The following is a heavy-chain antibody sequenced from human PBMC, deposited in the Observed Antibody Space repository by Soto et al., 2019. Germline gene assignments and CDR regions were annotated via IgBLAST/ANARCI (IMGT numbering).Heavy chain of an antibody. CDR1: GFTFSAYA. J-gene: IGHJ4*02. CDR2: ISGSGDNT. V-gene: IGHV3-23*01. CDR3: ISTGTSASGWFMDC. D-gene: IGHD6-19*01. Sequence: VQLLESGGNLIQPGGSLRLSCASSGFTFSAYAMNWLRQAPGKGLEWVSIISGSGDNTDYADSVKGTFTIYRDNSKNTLYLQMNSLRVEDTAVYYCISTGTSASGWFMDCWGQGTLVTFSS.